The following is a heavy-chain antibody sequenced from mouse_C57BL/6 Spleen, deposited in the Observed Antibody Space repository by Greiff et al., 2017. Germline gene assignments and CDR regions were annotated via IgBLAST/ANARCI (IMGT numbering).Heavy chain of an antibody. CDR1: GYTFTSYT. J-gene: IGHJ4*01. CDR3: ASSSYYGSSYEAMDY. V-gene: IGHV1-4*01. Sequence: VQLQQSGAELARPGASVKMSCKASGYTFTSYTMHWVKQRPGQGLEWIGYINPSSGYTKYNQKFKDKATLTADKSSSTAYMQLSSLTSEDSAVXYCASSSYYGSSYEAMDYWGQGTSVTVSS. D-gene: IGHD1-1*01. CDR2: INPSSGYT.